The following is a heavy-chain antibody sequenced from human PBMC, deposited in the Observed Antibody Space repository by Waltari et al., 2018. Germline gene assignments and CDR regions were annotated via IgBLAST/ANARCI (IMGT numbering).Heavy chain of an antibody. CDR2: IYNSEYT. V-gene: IGHV4-59*08. Sequence: QVQLQESGPGLVKPSETLSLTCTVSGDSVSNYYWNRIRQPPGKGLEWIGYIYNSEYTNYNPSLKSRVTISADTSKNQFSLKLRFVTAADTTVYYCARHSPSDDWGQGTLVTISS. J-gene: IGHJ4*02. CDR3: ARHSPSDD. CDR1: GDSVSNYY.